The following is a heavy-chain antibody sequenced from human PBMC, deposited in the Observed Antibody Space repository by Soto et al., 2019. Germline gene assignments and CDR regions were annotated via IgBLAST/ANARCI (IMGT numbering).Heavy chain of an antibody. CDR2: ISYDGSNK. CDR1: GFTFSSYG. J-gene: IGHJ4*02. V-gene: IGHV3-30*18. D-gene: IGHD6-19*01. Sequence: QVQLVESGGGVVQPGRSLRLSCAASGFTFSSYGMHWVRQAPGKGLEWVAVISYDGSNKYYADSVKCRFTISRDNSKNSLYLQMISLRAEDMSGYSCAKDTSRGWYGTGLFGYWGQGTLVTVSS. CDR3: AKDTSRGWYGTGLFGY.